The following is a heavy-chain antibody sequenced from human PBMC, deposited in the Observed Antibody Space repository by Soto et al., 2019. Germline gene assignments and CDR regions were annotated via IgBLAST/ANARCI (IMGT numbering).Heavy chain of an antibody. J-gene: IGHJ3*02. CDR2: IIPIFGTA. D-gene: IGHD6-19*01. CDR3: ARSIAVAGQEGDAFDI. Sequence: ASVKVSCKASGGTFSSYAISWVRQAPGQGLEWMGGIIPIFGTANYAQKFQGRVTITADKSTSTAYMELSSLRSEDTAVYYCARSIAVAGQEGDAFDIWGQGTMVTV. CDR1: GGTFSSYA. V-gene: IGHV1-69*06.